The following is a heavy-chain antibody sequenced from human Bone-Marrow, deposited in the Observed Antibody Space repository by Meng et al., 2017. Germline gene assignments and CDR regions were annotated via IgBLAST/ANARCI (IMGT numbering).Heavy chain of an antibody. CDR2: IYSGGST. Sequence: GESLKISCAASGFTVSSNYMSWVRQAPGKGLEWVSVIYSGGSTYYADSVKGRFTISRDNSKTTLYLQMNSLRAEDTAVYYCAGEIAVAGTYFDYWGQGTLVTVSS. V-gene: IGHV3-66*02. CDR1: GFTVSSNY. D-gene: IGHD6-19*01. CDR3: AGEIAVAGTYFDY. J-gene: IGHJ4*02.